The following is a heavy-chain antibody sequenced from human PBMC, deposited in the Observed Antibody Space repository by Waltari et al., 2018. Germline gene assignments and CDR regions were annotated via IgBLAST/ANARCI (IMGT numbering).Heavy chain of an antibody. Sequence: QVQLVQSGAEVKKPGSSVTVSCKASGGTFSSYAISWVRKAPGQGLEWMGGIIPIFGTANYAQKFQGRVTITADESTSTAYMELSSLRSEDTAVYYCARDCSGGSCYPYYYYGMDVWGQGTTVTVSS. CDR2: IIPIFGTA. CDR1: GGTFSSYA. D-gene: IGHD2-15*01. V-gene: IGHV1-69*01. J-gene: IGHJ6*02. CDR3: ARDCSGGSCYPYYYYGMDV.